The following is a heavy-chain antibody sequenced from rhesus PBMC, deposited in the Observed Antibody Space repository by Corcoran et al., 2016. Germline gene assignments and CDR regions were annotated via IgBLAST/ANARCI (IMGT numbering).Heavy chain of an antibody. CDR3: AKDLEYFEF. J-gene: IGHJ1*01. CDR1: GFTLSSYG. CDR2: IGYTGGST. Sequence: EVQLEETGGGLVQPGGSLRRSRAASGFTLSSYGMSWVRQAPGKGLEWVSGIGYTGGSTYYADSVKGRFTISRDNSKNTLSLQMNSLRAEDTAVYYCAKDLEYFEFWGQGALVTVSS. V-gene: IGHV3S5*01.